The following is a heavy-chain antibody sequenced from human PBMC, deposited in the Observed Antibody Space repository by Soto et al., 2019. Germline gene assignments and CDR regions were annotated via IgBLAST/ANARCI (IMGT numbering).Heavy chain of an antibody. CDR2: ISAHNGNT. J-gene: IGHJ4*02. CDR1: GYTFTSYG. V-gene: IGHV1-18*01. Sequence: QGHLVQSGAEVKNPGASVKVSCKASGYTFTSYGITWVRQAPGQGLAWLGWISAHNGNTDYAQKLQGRVIVTRDTSTSPAYMELRSLISDDPAVYYCARGRYGDYWGQGALVTVSS. D-gene: IGHD1-1*01. CDR3: ARGRYGDY.